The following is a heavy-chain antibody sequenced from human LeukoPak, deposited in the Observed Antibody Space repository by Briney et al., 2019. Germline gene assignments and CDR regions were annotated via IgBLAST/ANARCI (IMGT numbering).Heavy chain of an antibody. V-gene: IGHV3-74*01. J-gene: IGHJ4*02. Sequence: PGGSLRLSCAASGFTFSSYWMHWVRQAPGKGLVWVSRIYSDGSSTIYADSVKGRFTISRDNAKNTLYLQMNSLRAEDTAVYYCAGVGYSSSWYNFDYWGQGTLVTVSS. CDR3: AGVGYSSSWYNFDY. CDR2: IYSDGSST. CDR1: GFTFSSYW. D-gene: IGHD6-13*01.